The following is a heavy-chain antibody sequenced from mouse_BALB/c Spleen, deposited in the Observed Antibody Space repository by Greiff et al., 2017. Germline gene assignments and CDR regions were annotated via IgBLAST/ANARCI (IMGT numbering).Heavy chain of an antibody. CDR2: ISDGGSYT. Sequence: EVQGVESGGGLVKPGGSLKLSCAASGFTFSDYYMYWVRQTPEKRLEWVATISDGGSYTYYPDSVKGRFTISRDNAKNNLYLQMSSLKSEDTAMYYCAYGNLFAYWGQGTLVTVSA. D-gene: IGHD2-1*01. CDR1: GFTFSDYY. V-gene: IGHV5-4*02. CDR3: AYGNLFAY. J-gene: IGHJ3*01.